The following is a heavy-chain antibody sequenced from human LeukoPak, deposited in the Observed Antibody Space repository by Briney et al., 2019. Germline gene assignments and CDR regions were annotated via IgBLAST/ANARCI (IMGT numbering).Heavy chain of an antibody. D-gene: IGHD2-8*01. CDR2: IGVSGTTT. CDR3: ARENLTMGFDI. V-gene: IGHV3-23*01. CDR1: GFTFSNYG. J-gene: IGHJ3*02. Sequence: PGGSLRLSCAASGFTFSNYGMSWVRQAPGKGLEWVSGIGVSGTTTYYADSVKGRFTISRDNSKNTLYLQMNSLRAEDTAVYYCARENLTMGFDIWGQGTMVTVSS.